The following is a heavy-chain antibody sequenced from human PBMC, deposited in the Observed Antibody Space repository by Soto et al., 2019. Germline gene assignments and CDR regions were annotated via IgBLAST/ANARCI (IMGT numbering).Heavy chain of an antibody. CDR1: GFTVSSNY. CDR2: IYSGGST. CDR3: ARDRVRSGWPEYFQP. J-gene: IGHJ1*01. Sequence: EVQLVESGGGLVQPGGSLRLSCAASGFTVSSNYMSWVRQAPGKGLEWVSVIYSGGSTYYADSVKGRFTISRDTSKNTLYRQMNSLRAEDTAVYYCARDRVRSGWPEYFQPWGQGTLVTVSS. D-gene: IGHD6-19*01. V-gene: IGHV3-66*01.